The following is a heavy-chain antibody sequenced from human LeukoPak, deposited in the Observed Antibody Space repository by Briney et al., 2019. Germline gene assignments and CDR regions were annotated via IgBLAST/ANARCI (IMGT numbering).Heavy chain of an antibody. V-gene: IGHV5-51*01. CDR1: GYIFTTYW. CDR3: ARARFCSGGNCYADY. CDR2: IFPGDSDT. Sequence: GESLKISCKGSGYIFTTYWIGWVRQMPGKGLEWMGIIFPGDSDTRYSPSFQGQVTISADKSINTAYLQWSSLKASDTAIYYCARARFCSGGNCYADYWGQGSLVTVSS. J-gene: IGHJ4*02. D-gene: IGHD2-15*01.